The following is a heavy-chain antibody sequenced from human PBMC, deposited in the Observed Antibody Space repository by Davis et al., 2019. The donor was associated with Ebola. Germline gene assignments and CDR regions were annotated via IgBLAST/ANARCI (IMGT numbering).Heavy chain of an antibody. Sequence: ASVKVSCKASGYTFTSYAMHWVRQAPGQRLAWMGWINAGNGNTKYSQKFQGRVTITRDTSASTAYMELRSLRSDDTAVYYCARGLLGYCTNGVCYTGDYWGQGTLVTVSS. V-gene: IGHV1-3*01. CDR3: ARGLLGYCTNGVCYTGDY. CDR2: INAGNGNT. J-gene: IGHJ4*02. D-gene: IGHD2-8*01. CDR1: GYTFTSYA.